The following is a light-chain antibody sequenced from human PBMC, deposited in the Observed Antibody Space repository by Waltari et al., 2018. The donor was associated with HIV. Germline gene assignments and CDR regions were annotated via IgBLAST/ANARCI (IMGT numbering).Light chain of an antibody. V-gene: IGLV1-40*01. CDR3: QSYDSSLTTWV. CDR1: ASTLGPGYI. Sequence: QSVLTQPPSVSGAPGRGVTIPCTGSASTLGPGYIDPWYQQFPGTAPKLLIYLNTNRPSGVPDRFSGSKSGTSASLAIAGLQAEDEADYYCQSYDSSLTTWVFGGGTRLTVL. J-gene: IGLJ3*02. CDR2: LNT.